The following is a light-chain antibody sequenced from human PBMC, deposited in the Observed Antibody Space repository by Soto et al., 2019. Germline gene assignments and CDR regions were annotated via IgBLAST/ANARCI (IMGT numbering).Light chain of an antibody. J-gene: IGKJ1*01. CDR3: QQYYSAPPT. Sequence: DIVMMQSPDSVTVALGERATINCRSSPIALYSSNNKNYLAWYQQKSGQPPKLLIYWASTRESGVPDRFSGSGSGTDFTLTISSLQAEDVAVYYCQQYYSAPPTFGHGTKVDIK. CDR2: WAS. CDR1: PIALYSSNNKNY. V-gene: IGKV4-1*01.